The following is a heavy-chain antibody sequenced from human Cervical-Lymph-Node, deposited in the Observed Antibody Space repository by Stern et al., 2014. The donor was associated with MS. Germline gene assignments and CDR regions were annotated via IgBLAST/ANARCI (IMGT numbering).Heavy chain of an antibody. J-gene: IGHJ3*02. CDR1: GGTFSSYA. Sequence: VQLVESGAEVKKPGSSVKVSCKASGGTFSSYAISWVRQAPGQGLEWMGGIIPIFGTANYAQKFQGRVTITADESTSTAYMELSGLRSEDTAVYFCARELAPAGAFDIWGQGTMVTVSS. CDR3: ARELAPAGAFDI. V-gene: IGHV1-69*01. CDR2: IIPIFGTA. D-gene: IGHD3-3*02.